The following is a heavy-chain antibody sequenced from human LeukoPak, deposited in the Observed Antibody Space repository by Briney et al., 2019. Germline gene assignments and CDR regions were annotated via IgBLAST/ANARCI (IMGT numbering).Heavy chain of an antibody. CDR3: ARTYSSSWIRFDY. Sequence: ASVKVSCKASGYIFTGYYMHWVRQAPGQGLEWMGWISPHSGGTNYAQKFQGRVTMTRDTSISTAYMELSRLRSDDTAVYYCARTYSSSWIRFDYWGQGTLVTVSS. D-gene: IGHD6-13*01. CDR1: GYIFTGYY. V-gene: IGHV1-2*02. CDR2: ISPHSGGT. J-gene: IGHJ4*02.